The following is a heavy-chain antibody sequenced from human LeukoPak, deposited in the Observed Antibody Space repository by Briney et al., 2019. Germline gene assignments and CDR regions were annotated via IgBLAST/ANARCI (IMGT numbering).Heavy chain of an antibody. D-gene: IGHD1-1*01. CDR1: GFTFSSFA. CDR3: AKREGALLENWQFDL. J-gene: IGHJ2*01. CDR2: IEKNSIGT. V-gene: IGHV3-23*05. Sequence: GGSLRLSCAASGFTFSSFAMSWVRQAPGEGLECVSTIEKNSIGTYYADSVKGRVTISRDNSKNTLYLQLSDLRVEDTAIFYCAKREGALLENWQFDLWGRGTLVTVSS.